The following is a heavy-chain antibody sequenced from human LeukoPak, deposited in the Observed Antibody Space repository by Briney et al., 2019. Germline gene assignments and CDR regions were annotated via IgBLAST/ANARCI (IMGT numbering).Heavy chain of an antibody. Sequence: GGSLRLSCAASGFTFSSYEMNWVRQAPGKGLEWVSYISSSGSTIYYADSVKGRFTISRDNAKNSLYLQMNSLRAEDTAVYYCARDSPGGMDVWGQRTTVTVSS. CDR2: ISSSGSTI. J-gene: IGHJ6*02. CDR1: GFTFSSYE. V-gene: IGHV3-48*03. CDR3: ARDSPGGMDV.